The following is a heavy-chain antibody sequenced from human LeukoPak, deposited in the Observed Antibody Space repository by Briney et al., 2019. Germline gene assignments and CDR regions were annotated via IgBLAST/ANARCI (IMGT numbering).Heavy chain of an antibody. D-gene: IGHD2-2*01. Sequence: ASVKVSCKASGYSFNSQGMNWVRQAPGQGLEWMGWINPQSGGTMYAQKFQGRVTMTRDTSINTAYMDLSRLTSGDRAVYYCARGSCSSTTCHDFDYWGQGTLVTVSS. V-gene: IGHV1-2*02. CDR1: GYSFNSQG. CDR2: INPQSGGT. J-gene: IGHJ4*02. CDR3: ARGSCSSTTCHDFDY.